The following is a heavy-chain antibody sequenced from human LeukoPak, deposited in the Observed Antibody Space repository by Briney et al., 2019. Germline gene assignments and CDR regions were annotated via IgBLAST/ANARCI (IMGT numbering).Heavy chain of an antibody. J-gene: IGHJ5*02. Sequence: GGSLRLSCAASGFTVSSNYMSWVRQAPGKGLEWVSVIYSGGGTYYADSVKGRFTLSRDNSKNTLYLQMTSLRAEDTAVYYCAKGLSIAAAGRGPNWFDPWGQGTLVTVSS. CDR2: IYSGGGT. CDR3: AKGLSIAAAGRGPNWFDP. V-gene: IGHV3-53*01. CDR1: GFTVSSNY. D-gene: IGHD6-13*01.